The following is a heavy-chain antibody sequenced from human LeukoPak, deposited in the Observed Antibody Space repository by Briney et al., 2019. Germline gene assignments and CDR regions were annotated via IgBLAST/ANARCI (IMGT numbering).Heavy chain of an antibody. CDR1: GGSISSYY. CDR3: ARGFDYRSSWFDP. CDR2: IYYSGIT. D-gene: IGHD3-10*01. V-gene: IGHV4-59*01. J-gene: IGHJ5*02. Sequence: PSETLSLTCTVSGGSISSYYWSWIRQPPGKGLEWIGYIYYSGITNYNPSLKSRVTISVDTSKNQFSLRLNSVTAADTAVYYRARGFDYRSSWFDPWGQGTLVTVSS.